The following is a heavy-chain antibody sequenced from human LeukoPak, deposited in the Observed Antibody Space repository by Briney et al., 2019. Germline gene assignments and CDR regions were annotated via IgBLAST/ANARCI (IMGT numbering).Heavy chain of an antibody. CDR2: INHSGST. CDR3: ARYSSSWFLGD. Sequence: SETLSLTCAVYGGSFSGYYWSWIRQPPGKGLEWIGEINHSGSTNYNPSLKSRVTISVDTSKNQFSLKLSSVAAADTAVYYCARYSSSWFLGDWGQGTLVTVSS. J-gene: IGHJ4*02. D-gene: IGHD6-13*01. V-gene: IGHV4-34*01. CDR1: GGSFSGYY.